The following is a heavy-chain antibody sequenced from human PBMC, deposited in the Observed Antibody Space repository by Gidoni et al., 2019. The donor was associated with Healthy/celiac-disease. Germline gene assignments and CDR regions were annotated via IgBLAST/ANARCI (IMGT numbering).Heavy chain of an antibody. CDR2: ISYDGSNK. Sequence: QVQLVASGGGVVQPGRSLRLSCAASGFPSSSYAIHWVRQAPGKGLEWVAVISYDGSNKYYADSVKGRFTISRDNSKNTLYLQMNSLRAEDTAVYYCARAPTIHYYGSGSYSVLVDYWGQGTLVTVSS. D-gene: IGHD3-10*01. J-gene: IGHJ4*02. CDR3: ARAPTIHYYGSGSYSVLVDY. CDR1: GFPSSSYA. V-gene: IGHV3-30-3*01.